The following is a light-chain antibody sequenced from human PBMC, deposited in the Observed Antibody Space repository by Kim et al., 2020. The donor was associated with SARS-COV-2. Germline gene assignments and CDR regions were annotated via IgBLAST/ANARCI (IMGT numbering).Light chain of an antibody. CDR1: QDVSSN. J-gene: IGKJ2*01. V-gene: IGKV3-15*01. CDR3: QQYNRRYT. CDR2: GAS. Sequence: EIVMTQVPATLAVFPRERATLSCRASQDVSSNLAWYQQKPGQAPRLLIYGASTRATGIPARFSGSGSGTEFSLTISSLQSEDFAVYYCQQYNRRYTFGQGTKLEIK.